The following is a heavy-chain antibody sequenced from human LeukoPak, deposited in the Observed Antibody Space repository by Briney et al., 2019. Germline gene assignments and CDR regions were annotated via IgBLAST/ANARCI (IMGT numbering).Heavy chain of an antibody. CDR1: GGSISSYS. V-gene: IGHV4-30-2*01. Sequence: SETLSLTCTVSGGSISSYSWSWIRQPPGKGLEWIGYIYHSGSTYYNPSLKSRVTISVDRSKNQFSLKLSSVTAADTAVYYCARGIGMQSNASDIWGQGTMVTVSS. D-gene: IGHD2-8*01. CDR3: ARGIGMQSNASDI. CDR2: IYHSGST. J-gene: IGHJ3*02.